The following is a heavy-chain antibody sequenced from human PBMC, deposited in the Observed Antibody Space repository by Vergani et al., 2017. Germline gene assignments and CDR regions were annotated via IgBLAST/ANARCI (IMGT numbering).Heavy chain of an antibody. CDR3: ARAVAGIYWYFDL. V-gene: IGHV4-61*02. CDR2: IFTSGRT. D-gene: IGHD6-19*01. CDR1: GGSISRGSYY. Sequence: QVQLQESGPGLVKPSQTLSLPCPVSGGSISRGSYYWRWIRQPAGKGLEWIGRIFTSGRTNYNPSLESRVTISVDTSKNQFSLKLSSVTAADPAVYYCARAVAGIYWYFDLWGRGTLVTVSS. J-gene: IGHJ2*01.